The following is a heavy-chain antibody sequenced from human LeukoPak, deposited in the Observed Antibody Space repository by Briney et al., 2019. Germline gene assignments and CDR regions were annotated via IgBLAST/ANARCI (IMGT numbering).Heavy chain of an antibody. V-gene: IGHV3-7*01. J-gene: IGHJ4*02. CDR2: VKQDGSEK. Sequence: QSGGSLRLSCAASGFTFSNYWLTWVRQAPGQGLEWVANVKQDGSEKHYVDSVKGRFTISRDNAKNSLYLQMNSLRAEDTAVYYCARDRQIAYWGQGTLVTVSS. CDR1: GFTFSNYW. CDR3: ARDRQIAY.